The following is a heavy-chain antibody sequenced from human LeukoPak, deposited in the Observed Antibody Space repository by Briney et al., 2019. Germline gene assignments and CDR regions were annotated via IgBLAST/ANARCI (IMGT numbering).Heavy chain of an antibody. CDR2: IYYSGST. CDR3: ARDGVWLRRFDY. D-gene: IGHD5-12*01. Sequence: SETLSLTCTVSGGSISSSSHYWGWIRQPPGKGLEWIGSIYYSGSTYYNPSLKSRVTISVDTSKNQFSLKLSSVTAADTAVYYCARDGVWLRRFDYWGQGTLVTVSS. J-gene: IGHJ4*02. CDR1: GGSISSSSHY. V-gene: IGHV4-39*07.